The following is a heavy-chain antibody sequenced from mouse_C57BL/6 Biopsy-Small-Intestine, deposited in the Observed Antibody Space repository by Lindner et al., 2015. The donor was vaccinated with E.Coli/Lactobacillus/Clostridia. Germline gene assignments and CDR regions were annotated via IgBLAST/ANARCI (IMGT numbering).Heavy chain of an antibody. J-gene: IGHJ2*01. CDR1: GYAFSSYW. D-gene: IGHD2-3*01. CDR2: IYPGDGDT. CDR3: ARKGLLPFDY. V-gene: IGHV1-80*01. Sequence: VQLQESGAELVKPGASVKISCKASGYAFSSYWMNWVKQRPGKGLEWIGQIYPGDGDTNYNGKFKGKATLTTDTSSSTAFMRLSSLTSEDSAVYFCARKGLLPFDYWGQGTTLTVSS.